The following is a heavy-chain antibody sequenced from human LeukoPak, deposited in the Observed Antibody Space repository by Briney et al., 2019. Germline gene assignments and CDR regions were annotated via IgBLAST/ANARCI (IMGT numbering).Heavy chain of an antibody. Sequence: PSETLSLTCTVSGGSISSGSYYWSWIRQPAGKGLEWIGRIYTSGSTNYNPSLKSRVTISVDTSKNQFSLKLSSVTAADTAVYYCARGSGYSNLFDYWGHGTLVTVSS. CDR1: GGSISSGSYY. D-gene: IGHD6-13*01. CDR2: IYTSGST. CDR3: ARGSGYSNLFDY. V-gene: IGHV4-61*02. J-gene: IGHJ4*01.